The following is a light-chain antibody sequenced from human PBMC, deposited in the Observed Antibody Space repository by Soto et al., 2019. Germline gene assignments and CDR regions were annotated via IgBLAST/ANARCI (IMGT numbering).Light chain of an antibody. CDR3: QQYNNWPPKVT. Sequence: EIWLTQYPATLSLSPGERATLSCRAGQSVSSNLAWYQQKPGQAPRLLIYGASTRATGIPARLSGSGSGKEFTLTISSLQSEDFAVYYCQQYNNWPPKVTFGQGTRLEIK. V-gene: IGKV3-15*01. CDR1: QSVSSN. J-gene: IGKJ5*01. CDR2: GAS.